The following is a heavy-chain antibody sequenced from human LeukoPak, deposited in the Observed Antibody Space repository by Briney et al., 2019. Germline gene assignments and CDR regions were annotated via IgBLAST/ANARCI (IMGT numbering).Heavy chain of an antibody. CDR1: GGSISSYY. CDR2: IYYSGTT. V-gene: IGHV4-59*08. D-gene: IGHD6-13*01. Sequence: SETLSLTCTVSGGSISSYYWSWIRQPPGKGLEWIGYIYYSGTTNYNPSLKSRVTILVDTSKNQFSLNLSSVTAADTAVYYCARRGIAAAGYDYWAREPWSPSPQ. J-gene: IGHJ4*02. CDR3: ARRGIAAAGYDY.